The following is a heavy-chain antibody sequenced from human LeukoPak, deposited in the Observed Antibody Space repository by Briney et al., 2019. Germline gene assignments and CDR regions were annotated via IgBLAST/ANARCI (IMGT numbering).Heavy chain of an antibody. CDR2: ISSSGSTT. D-gene: IGHD5-12*01. CDR1: GFTFSSYE. J-gene: IGHJ4*02. CDR3: ARDSRFTGYSGYDYSSFDY. V-gene: IGHV3-48*03. Sequence: GGSLRLSCAASGFTFSSYEMNWVRQAPGKGLGWVSYISSSGSTTHYADSVKGRFTISRDNAKNSLYLQMNSLRDEDTAIYYCARDSRFTGYSGYDYSSFDYWGQGTLVTVSS.